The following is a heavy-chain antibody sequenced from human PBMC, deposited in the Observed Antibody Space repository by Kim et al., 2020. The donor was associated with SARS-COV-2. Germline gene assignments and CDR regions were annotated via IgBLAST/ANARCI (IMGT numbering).Heavy chain of an antibody. CDR3: ARVPHYDSSGYYFDY. Sequence: ADSVKSRFTISRDNAKNTLYLEMNNLRVEDTAFYYCARVPHYDSSGYYFDYWGQGTLVSVSP. J-gene: IGHJ4*02. D-gene: IGHD3-22*01. V-gene: IGHV3-74*01.